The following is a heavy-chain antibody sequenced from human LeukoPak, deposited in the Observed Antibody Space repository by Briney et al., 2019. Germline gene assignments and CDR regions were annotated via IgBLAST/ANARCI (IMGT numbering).Heavy chain of an antibody. CDR3: AAPGVPAATYYFDY. J-gene: IGHJ4*02. D-gene: IGHD2-2*01. Sequence: QAGGSLRLSCAASGFTFSSYGMHWVRQAPGKGLEWVAVISYDGSNKYYADSVKGRFTISRDNSKNTVYLQMNGLRAEDTAVYYCAAPGVPAATYYFDYWGQGTLVTVSS. CDR1: GFTFSSYG. CDR2: ISYDGSNK. V-gene: IGHV3-30*03.